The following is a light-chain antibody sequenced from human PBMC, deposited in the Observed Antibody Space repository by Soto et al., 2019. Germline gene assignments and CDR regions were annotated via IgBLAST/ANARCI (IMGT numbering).Light chain of an antibody. CDR3: KQYNTWPPIT. J-gene: IGKJ5*01. CDR1: QSVSSN. CDR2: GAS. Sequence: EIVMTQSPATLSVSPGERATLSCRASQSVSSNLAWYQQKPGQAPRLLIFGASTRATGIPARFSGSGSGTEFPLTISGLQSEDFAVYYCKQYNTWPPITFGPGTRLDIK. V-gene: IGKV3-15*01.